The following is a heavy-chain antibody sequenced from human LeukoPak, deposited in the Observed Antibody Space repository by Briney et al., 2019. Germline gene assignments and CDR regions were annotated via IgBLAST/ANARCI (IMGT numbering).Heavy chain of an antibody. CDR3: ARHFRLSYTFDI. D-gene: IGHD3-16*01. Sequence: SETLSLTCGVSGDSISSSNWWSWVRQPPGKGLEWIGEIFHSGNTNYNPSLKSRVTISVDKSKNQFSLKLSSVTAADTAVYYCARHFRLSYTFDIWGQGTMVTVSS. CDR2: IFHSGNT. CDR1: GDSISSSNW. V-gene: IGHV4-4*02. J-gene: IGHJ3*02.